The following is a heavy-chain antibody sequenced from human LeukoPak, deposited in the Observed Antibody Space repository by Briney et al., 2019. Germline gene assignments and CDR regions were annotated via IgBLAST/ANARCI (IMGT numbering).Heavy chain of an antibody. Sequence: PSQTLSLTCTVSGGSISSGGYYWSWIRQHPGKGLEWIGYIYYSGSTYYNPSLKSRVTISVDTSKNQFSLKLSSVTAADTAVYYCARGYSSGWYLYFDYWGQGTLVTVSS. V-gene: IGHV4-31*03. CDR2: IYYSGST. CDR3: ARGYSSGWYLYFDY. D-gene: IGHD6-19*01. CDR1: GGSISSGGYY. J-gene: IGHJ4*02.